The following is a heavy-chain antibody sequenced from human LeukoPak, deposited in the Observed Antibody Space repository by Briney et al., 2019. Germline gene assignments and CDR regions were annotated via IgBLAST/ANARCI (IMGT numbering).Heavy chain of an antibody. V-gene: IGHV4-34*01. Sequence: SETLSLTCAVYGGSFSGYYWSWIRQPPGKGLEWIGEINHSGSTNYNPSLKSRVTISVDTSKNQFSLKLSSVTAADTAVYYCARDYVWGSYREIDYWGQGTLVTVSS. CDR1: GGSFSGYY. CDR2: INHSGST. CDR3: ARDYVWGSYREIDY. D-gene: IGHD3-16*02. J-gene: IGHJ4*02.